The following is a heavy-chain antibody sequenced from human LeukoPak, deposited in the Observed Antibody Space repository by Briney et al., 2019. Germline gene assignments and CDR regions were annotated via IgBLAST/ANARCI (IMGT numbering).Heavy chain of an antibody. Sequence: GGSLRLSCAASGFTFSSYGMHWVRQAPGKGLEWVAVIWYDGSNKYYADSVKGRFTISRDNSKNTLYLQMNSLRAEDTAVYYCARSFYSNGYYYYYGMDVWGQGTTATVSS. D-gene: IGHD4-11*01. CDR3: ARSFYSNGYYYYYGMDV. CDR1: GFTFSSYG. V-gene: IGHV3-33*01. J-gene: IGHJ6*02. CDR2: IWYDGSNK.